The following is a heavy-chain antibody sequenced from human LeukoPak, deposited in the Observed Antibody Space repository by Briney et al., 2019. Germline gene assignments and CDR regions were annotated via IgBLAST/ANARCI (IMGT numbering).Heavy chain of an antibody. CDR3: ARDAEGGMYYYGSGSYYNPGMDV. Sequence: TGGSLRLSCAASGFTFSSYSMNWVRQAPGKGLEWVPSISSSSSYIYYADSVKGRFTISRDNAKNSLYLQMNSLRAEDTAVYYCARDAEGGMYYYGSGSYYNPGMDVWGQGTTVTVSS. V-gene: IGHV3-21*01. CDR2: ISSSSSYI. CDR1: GFTFSSYS. J-gene: IGHJ6*02. D-gene: IGHD3-10*01.